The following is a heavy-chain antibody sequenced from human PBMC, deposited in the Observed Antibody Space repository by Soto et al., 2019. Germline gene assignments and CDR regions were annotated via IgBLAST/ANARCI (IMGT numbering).Heavy chain of an antibody. CDR1: GFNVSSNY. CDR2: IYSGGST. V-gene: IGHV3-53*01. J-gene: IGHJ6*02. D-gene: IGHD5-12*01. CDR3: ARDRGYSGYDSPRYYYGMDV. Sequence: GGSLRLSCAASGFNVSSNYMSWVRQAPGKGLEWLSVIYSGGSTYYAESVKGRFTISRDNSKNTLYLQMNSLRAEDTAVYYCARDRGYSGYDSPRYYYGMDVWGQGTTVTVSS.